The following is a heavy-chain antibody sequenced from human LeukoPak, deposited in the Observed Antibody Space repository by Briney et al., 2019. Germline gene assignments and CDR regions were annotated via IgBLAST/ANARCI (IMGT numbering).Heavy chain of an antibody. CDR1: GFTFDDYA. J-gene: IGHJ3*02. V-gene: IGHV3-9*01. Sequence: GGSLRLSCAVSGFTFDDYAMHWVRQVPGKGLEWVAGISWNSYTRGYVDSVKGRFTISRDNAKNSLYLQMNSLRAEDTAVYYCAREILADYDILTGYSLDAFDIWGQGTMVTVSS. D-gene: IGHD3-9*01. CDR3: AREILADYDILTGYSLDAFDI. CDR2: ISWNSYTR.